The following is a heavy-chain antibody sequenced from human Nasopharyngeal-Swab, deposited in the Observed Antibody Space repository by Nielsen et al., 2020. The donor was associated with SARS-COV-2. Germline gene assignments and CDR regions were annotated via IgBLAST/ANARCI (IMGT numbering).Heavy chain of an antibody. CDR3: ARDQYGDYGDY. J-gene: IGHJ4*02. Sequence: VRQAPGKGLEWVSVIYSGGSTYYADSVKGRFTISRDNSKNTLYLQMNGLRAEDTAVYYCARDQYGDYGDYWGQGTLVTVSS. V-gene: IGHV3-53*01. CDR2: IYSGGST. D-gene: IGHD4-17*01.